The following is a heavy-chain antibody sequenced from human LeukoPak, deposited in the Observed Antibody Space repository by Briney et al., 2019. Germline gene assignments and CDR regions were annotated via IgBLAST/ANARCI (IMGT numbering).Heavy chain of an antibody. V-gene: IGHV7-4-1*02. CDR2: INTNTGNP. CDR1: GYTFTSYA. CDR3: ARDRECQAVVCPNPWFDP. D-gene: IGHD5/OR15-5a*01. J-gene: IGHJ5*02. Sequence: ASVKVSCKASGYTFTSYAMNWVRQAPGQGLEWMGWINTNTGNPTYAQGFTGRFVFSLDTCVSTAYLQISSLKAEDTAVYYCARDRECQAVVCPNPWFDPWGQGTLVTVSS.